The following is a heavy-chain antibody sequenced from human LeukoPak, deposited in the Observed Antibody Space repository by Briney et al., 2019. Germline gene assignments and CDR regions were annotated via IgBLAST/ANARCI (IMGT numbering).Heavy chain of an antibody. V-gene: IGHV4-38-2*01. J-gene: IGHJ6*03. CDR3: ARHAGYYYYMDV. CDR2: IYHSGST. Sequence: SETLSLTXAVSGYSISSGYYWGWIRPPPGKGLEWIGSIYHSGSTYYNPSLKSRVTISVDTSKNQFSLKLSSVTAADTAVYYCARHAGYYYYMDVWGKGTTVTVSS. D-gene: IGHD1-14*01. CDR1: GYSISSGYY.